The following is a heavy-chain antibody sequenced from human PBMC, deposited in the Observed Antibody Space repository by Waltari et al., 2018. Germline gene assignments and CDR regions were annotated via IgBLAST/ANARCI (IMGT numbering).Heavy chain of an antibody. V-gene: IGHV4-59*11. CDR1: GGPISSHY. J-gene: IGHJ3*02. CDR3: AREGWFGERIVAFDI. Sequence: QVQLQESGPGLVKPSETLSLTCPVSGGPISSHYWSWIRQPPGKGLEWIGYIYYSGSTNYNPSLKSRVTISVDTSKNQVSLKLSSVTAADTAVYYCAREGWFGERIVAFDIWGQGTMVTVSS. CDR2: IYYSGST. D-gene: IGHD3-10*01.